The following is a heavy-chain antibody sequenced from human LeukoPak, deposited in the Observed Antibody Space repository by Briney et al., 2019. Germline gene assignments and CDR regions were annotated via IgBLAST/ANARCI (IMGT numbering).Heavy chain of an antibody. D-gene: IGHD2-15*01. CDR2: ILYNGGNK. CDR3: ARAGGYCSGGSCYRGYSWFDP. Sequence: GGSLRLSCAASGFTFSSSGMHWVRQAPGKGLEWVAVILYNGGNKYYADSVKGRFTISRDNSKNTLHLQMNSLRVEDTAVYYCARAGGYCSGGSCYRGYSWFDPWGQGTLVTVSS. V-gene: IGHV3-33*01. J-gene: IGHJ5*02. CDR1: GFTFSSSG.